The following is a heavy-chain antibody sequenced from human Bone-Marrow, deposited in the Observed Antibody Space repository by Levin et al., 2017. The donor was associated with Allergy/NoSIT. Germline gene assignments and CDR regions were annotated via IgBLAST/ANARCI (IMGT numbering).Heavy chain of an antibody. D-gene: IGHD3-16*01. CDR1: GFTFSTYY. CDR3: ARARWGGFCFDY. Sequence: GGSLRLSCAASGFTFSTYYMAWVRQAPGKGLEWVANIKQDGSEKYYVDFVEGRFTISRDNAKNSLYLQMNSLRDEDTAVYYCARARWGGFCFDYWGQGILVTVTS. V-gene: IGHV3-7*01. CDR2: IKQDGSEK. J-gene: IGHJ4*02.